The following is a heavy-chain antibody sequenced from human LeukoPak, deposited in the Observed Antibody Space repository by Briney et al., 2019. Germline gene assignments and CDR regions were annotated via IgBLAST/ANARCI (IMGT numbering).Heavy chain of an antibody. Sequence: SVKVSCKASGGTFSSYAISWVRQAPRQGLEWMGGIIPIFGTANYAQKLQGRVTITADESTSTAYMELSRLRSEDTAVYYCARDDPRGVIIDWFDPWGQGTLVTVSS. V-gene: IGHV1-69*13. CDR1: GGTFSSYA. J-gene: IGHJ5*02. D-gene: IGHD3-10*01. CDR3: ARDDPRGVIIDWFDP. CDR2: IIPIFGTA.